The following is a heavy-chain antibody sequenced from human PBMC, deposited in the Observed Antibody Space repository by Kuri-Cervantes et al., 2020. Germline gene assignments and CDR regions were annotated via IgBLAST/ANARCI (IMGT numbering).Heavy chain of an antibody. Sequence: SETLSLTCSVSGGSISTYYWTWIRQTPGKGLEWIGFVDYSGRPDYNPSLKGRVTISVDTSKNQFSLKLSSVTAADTAVYYCARGPHLFDNWGQGTMVTVSS. V-gene: IGHV4-59*12. J-gene: IGHJ3*02. CDR2: VDYSGRP. CDR1: GGSISTYY. CDR3: ARGPHLFDN.